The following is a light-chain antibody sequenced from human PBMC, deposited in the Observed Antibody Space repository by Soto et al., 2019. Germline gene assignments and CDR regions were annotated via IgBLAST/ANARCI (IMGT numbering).Light chain of an antibody. CDR2: GAS. J-gene: IGKJ2*01. Sequence: EIIMTQSPGTLSVSPGERATLSCRASQSIGSDLVWYQQRPGQAPRLLIYGASTRATGIPARFSGSGSGTQFTLTISSLQSEDFAVYYCQQYNNWRPYAFGQGTKLEIK. V-gene: IGKV3-15*01. CDR1: QSIGSD. CDR3: QQYNNWRPYA.